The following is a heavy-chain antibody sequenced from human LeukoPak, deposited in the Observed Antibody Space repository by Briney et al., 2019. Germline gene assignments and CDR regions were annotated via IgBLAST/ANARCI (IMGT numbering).Heavy chain of an antibody. CDR1: GVSFDDYY. J-gene: IGHJ4*02. CDR3: TRMTTGHDY. D-gene: IGHD4-17*01. V-gene: IGHV4-34*01. CDR2: INHSGYT. Sequence: SETLSLTCAVSGVSFDDYYWSWVRQTPGKGLEWIGEINHSGYTNDSPSLKSRVTLSIDTSRKQFSLNLRSVTVADAGIYYCTRMTTGHDYWGQGTLVTVYS.